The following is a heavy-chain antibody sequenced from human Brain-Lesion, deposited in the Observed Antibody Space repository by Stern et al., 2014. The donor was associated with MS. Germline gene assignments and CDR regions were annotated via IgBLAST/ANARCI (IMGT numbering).Heavy chain of an antibody. Sequence: VQLVESGAEVKKPGASVKVSCKTSGYNFTGYYIHWVRQAPGQGLEWMAWINPNTGGTKYAQKFQGRVTMSRYTSISTAYVELSSLTSDDTAVYYCARDQRGITIFGVVTDYYYLGMDVWGQGTTVTVSS. V-gene: IGHV1-2*02. D-gene: IGHD3-3*01. CDR2: INPNTGGT. CDR3: ARDQRGITIFGVVTDYYYLGMDV. CDR1: GYNFTGYY. J-gene: IGHJ6*02.